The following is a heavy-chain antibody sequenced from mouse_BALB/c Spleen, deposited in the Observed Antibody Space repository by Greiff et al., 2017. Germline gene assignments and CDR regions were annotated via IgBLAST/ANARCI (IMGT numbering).Heavy chain of an antibody. D-gene: IGHD1-1*01. V-gene: IGHV1-39*01. J-gene: IGHJ1*01. CDR2: IDPYYGGT. CDR3: GRHGSRCWYLDV. Sequence: VQLQQSGAELEKPGASVKISCKASGYSFTGYNMNWVKQSNGKSLEWIGNIDPYYGGTSYNQKFKGKATLTVDKSSSTAYMQLKSLTSEDSAVYYCGRHGSRCWYLDVWGAGTTVTVSS. CDR1: GYSFTGYN.